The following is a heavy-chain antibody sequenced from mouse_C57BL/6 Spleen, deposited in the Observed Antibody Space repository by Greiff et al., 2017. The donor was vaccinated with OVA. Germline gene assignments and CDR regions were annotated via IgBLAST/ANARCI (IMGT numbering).Heavy chain of an antibody. V-gene: IGHV1-82*01. CDR2: IYPGDGDT. D-gene: IGHD4-1*01. J-gene: IGHJ2*01. CDR1: GYAFSSSW. CDR3: ASWAQYYVDY. Sequence: VQLQESGPELVKPGASVKISCKASGYAFSSSWMNWVKQRPGKGLEWIGRIYPGDGDTNYNGKFKGKATLTADKSSSTAYMQLSSLTSEDSAVYFCASWAQYYVDYWGKGTTLTVSS.